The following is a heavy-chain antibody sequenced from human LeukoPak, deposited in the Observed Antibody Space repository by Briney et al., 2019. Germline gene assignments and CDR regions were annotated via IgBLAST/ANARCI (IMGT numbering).Heavy chain of an antibody. V-gene: IGHV1-69*06. CDR3: SMDGDQVRGAEDYSYGMDV. D-gene: IGHD3-10*01. Sequence: SVKLSCKASGGTFSSYAISWVRQAPGQGFEWVGGIISILGTANYAQKLQGRVTNTADKSTSTAYMGLSSLRSEDRAVDCGSMDGDQVRGAEDYSYGMDVWGKGTTGTVSS. CDR1: GGTFSSYA. CDR2: IISILGTA. J-gene: IGHJ6*01.